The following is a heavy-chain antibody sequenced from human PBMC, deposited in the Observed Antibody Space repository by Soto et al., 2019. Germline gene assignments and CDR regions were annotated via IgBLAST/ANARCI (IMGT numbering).Heavy chain of an antibody. V-gene: IGHV4-39*01. CDR3: ARINKGYDADS. CDR1: ADCISSSSYY. D-gene: IGHD5-18*01. Sequence: SEPLSLDRTVSADCISSSSYYWGYIRQPPGKGLEWIASIDYTGNTFYNPSLTSRVTISVDTSKNQFSLKVTSVTAADTAVYYWARINKGYDADSRAEGPLFTAPQ. J-gene: IGHJ4*02. CDR2: IDYTGNT.